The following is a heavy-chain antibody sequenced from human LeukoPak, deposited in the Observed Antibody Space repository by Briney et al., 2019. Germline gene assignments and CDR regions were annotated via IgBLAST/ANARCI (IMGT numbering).Heavy chain of an antibody. CDR3: ARGVNWFDP. V-gene: IGHV4-59*01. CDR2: IYYSGST. CDR1: GGSISSYY. J-gene: IGHJ5*02. Sequence: PSETLSLTCTVSGGSISSYYWSWIRQPPGKGLEWIGYIYYSGSTNYNPSLKSRVTISVDTSKNQFSLKLSSVTAADAAVYYCARGVNWFDPWGQGTLVTVSS.